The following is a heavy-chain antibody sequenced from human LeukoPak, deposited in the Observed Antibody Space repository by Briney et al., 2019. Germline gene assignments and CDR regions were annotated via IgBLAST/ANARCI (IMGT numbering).Heavy chain of an antibody. V-gene: IGHV1-69*04. J-gene: IGHJ3*02. D-gene: IGHD1-14*01. CDR3: ARETGATGAFDI. Sequence: ASVKVSCKASGGTFSSYAISWVRQAPGQGLEWMGRIIPILGIANYAQKVQGRVTITADKSTSTAYMELSSLRSEDTAVYYCARETGATGAFDIWGQGTMVTVSS. CDR1: GGTFSSYA. CDR2: IIPILGIA.